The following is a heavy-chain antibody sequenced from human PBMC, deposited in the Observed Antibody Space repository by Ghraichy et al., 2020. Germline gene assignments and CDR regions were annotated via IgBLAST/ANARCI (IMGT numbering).Heavy chain of an antibody. CDR1: GGSISSGGYY. V-gene: IGHV4-31*03. Sequence: SQTLSLTCTVSGGSISSGGYYWSWIRQHPGKGLEWIGYIYYSGSTYYNPSLKSRVTISVDTSKNQFSLKLSSVTAADTAVYYCARGAASDYDSSGLTGHAFDIWGQGTMVTVSS. J-gene: IGHJ3*02. CDR2: IYYSGST. CDR3: ARGAASDYDSSGLTGHAFDI. D-gene: IGHD3-22*01.